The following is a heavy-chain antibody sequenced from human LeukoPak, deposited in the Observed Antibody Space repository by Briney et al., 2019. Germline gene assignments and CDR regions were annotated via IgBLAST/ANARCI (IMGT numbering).Heavy chain of an antibody. CDR1: GFTFDDYA. V-gene: IGHV3-9*01. CDR3: ARGLYSSAWYDFDY. CDR2: ISWNSGSI. J-gene: IGHJ4*02. D-gene: IGHD6-13*01. Sequence: GRSLRLSCAASGFTFDDYAMHWVRQAPGKGLEWVSGISWNSGSIGYADSVKGRFTISRDNARNSLYLQMNSLRAEDTAVYYCARGLYSSAWYDFDYWGQGALVTVSS.